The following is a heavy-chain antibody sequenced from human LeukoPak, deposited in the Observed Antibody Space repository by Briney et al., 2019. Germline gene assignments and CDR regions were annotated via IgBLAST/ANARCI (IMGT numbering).Heavy chain of an antibody. CDR2: INPNSGGT. CDR1: GYTFTGYY. D-gene: IGHD5-18*01. V-gene: IGHV1-2*04. J-gene: IGHJ3*02. CDR3: ARDLTAMATHAFDI. Sequence: ASVKVTCKASGYTFTGYYMHWVRQAPGQGLEWMGWINPNSGGTNYAQKFQGWVTMTRDTSISTAYMELSRLRSDDTAVYYCARDLTAMATHAFDIWGQGTMVTVSS.